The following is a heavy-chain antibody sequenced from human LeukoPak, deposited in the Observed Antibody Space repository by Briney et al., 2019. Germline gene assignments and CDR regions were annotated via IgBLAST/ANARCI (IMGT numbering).Heavy chain of an antibody. CDR3: AKEPRVGATTRFYFDY. CDR2: IRYDGSNK. CDR1: GFTFSSYG. D-gene: IGHD1-26*01. J-gene: IGHJ4*02. V-gene: IGHV3-30*02. Sequence: GGSLRLSCAASGFTFSSYGMHWVRQAPGKGLEWVAFIRYDGSNKYYADSVKGRFTISRDNSKNTLYLQMNSLRAEDTAVYYRAKEPRVGATTRFYFDYWGQGTLVTVSS.